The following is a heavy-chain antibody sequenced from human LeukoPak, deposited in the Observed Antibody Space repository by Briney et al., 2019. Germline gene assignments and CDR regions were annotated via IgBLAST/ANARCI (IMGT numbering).Heavy chain of an antibody. CDR2: ISSNGGST. CDR3: ARANSSGYGGLDC. Sequence: GGSLRLSCAASGFTFSSYAMHWVRQAPGKGLEYVSAISSNGGSTYYANSVKGRFTISRDNSKNTLYLQMGSLRAEDMAVYYCARANSSGYGGLDCWGQGTLVTVSS. CDR1: GFTFSSYA. D-gene: IGHD3-22*01. V-gene: IGHV3-64*01. J-gene: IGHJ4*02.